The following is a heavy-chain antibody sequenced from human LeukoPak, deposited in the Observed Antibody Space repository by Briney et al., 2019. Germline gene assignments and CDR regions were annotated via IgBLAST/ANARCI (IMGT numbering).Heavy chain of an antibody. V-gene: IGHV1-2*02. CDR3: ARDSAIYYGSDYYMDV. CDR1: GYTFTVYY. J-gene: IGHJ6*03. D-gene: IGHD3-10*01. Sequence: ASGKLSFKAAGYTFTVYYIHWVRQAPGQGLEWMGWITPNSGGTNYSQKFQGRVTMTRDTSISTAYMELSSLRSDDTAVYYCARDSAIYYGSDYYMDVWGKGTTVTISS. CDR2: ITPNSGGT.